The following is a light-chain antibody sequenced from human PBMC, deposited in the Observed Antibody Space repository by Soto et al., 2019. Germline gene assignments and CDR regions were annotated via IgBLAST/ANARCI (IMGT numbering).Light chain of an antibody. CDR3: QQYDSTPWT. CDR1: QSVLYSSNNKNY. V-gene: IGKV4-1*01. CDR2: WAS. Sequence: DIVMTQSPDSLAVSLGERATINCKSSQSVLYSSNNKNYLAWYQQKPGLPPKLLIYWASTRESVVPDRFSGSGSGTDFTLTISRLQAEYVAVYYCQQYDSTPWTFGQGTKVEIK. J-gene: IGKJ1*01.